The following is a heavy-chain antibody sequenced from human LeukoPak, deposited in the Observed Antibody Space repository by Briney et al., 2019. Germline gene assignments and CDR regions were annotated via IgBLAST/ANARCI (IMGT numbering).Heavy chain of an antibody. CDR2: ISAYNGNT. CDR3: ARDRDSGYDDYYMDV. CDR1: GYTFTSYG. D-gene: IGHD1-26*01. Sequence: RASVKVSCKASGYTFTSYGISWVRQAPGQGLEWMGWISAYNGNTNYAQKLQGRVTMTTDTSTSTAYMELRSLRSDDTAVYYCARDRDSGYDDYYMDVWGKGTTVTVSS. J-gene: IGHJ6*03. V-gene: IGHV1-18*01.